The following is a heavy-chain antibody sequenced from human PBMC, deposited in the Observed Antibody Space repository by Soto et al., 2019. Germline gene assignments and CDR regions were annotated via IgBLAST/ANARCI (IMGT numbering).Heavy chain of an antibody. D-gene: IGHD2-2*01. V-gene: IGHV3-11*06. Sequence: PGGSLRLSCAASGFTFSDYFLSWIRQAPGQGLEWASFMSGSSDNIKYAYIVKGRFTIYRDNAKNSLYLQMDSLRDEDTAVYYCVRDSARIVVVPRVDGDNWLDPWGQGTLVTVSS. CDR1: GFTFSDYF. CDR3: VRDSARIVVVPRVDGDNWLDP. CDR2: MSGSSDNI. J-gene: IGHJ5*02.